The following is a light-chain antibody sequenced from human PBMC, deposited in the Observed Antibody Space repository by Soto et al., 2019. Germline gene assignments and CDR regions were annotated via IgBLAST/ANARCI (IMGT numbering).Light chain of an antibody. Sequence: DIQMTQSPSSLSASVGDRVTITCQASQDINHYLNWYQQRPGKAPKSLIYDGSNLETGVPSRFSGSGAGTMFSLAIYNLQPEDVATYYCQQYDNFPVSFGGGTKLEIK. J-gene: IGKJ4*01. CDR3: QQYDNFPVS. CDR2: DGS. CDR1: QDINHY. V-gene: IGKV1-33*01.